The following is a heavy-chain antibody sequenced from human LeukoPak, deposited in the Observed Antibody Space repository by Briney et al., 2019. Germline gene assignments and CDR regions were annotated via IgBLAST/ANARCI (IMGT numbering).Heavy chain of an antibody. D-gene: IGHD2-2*02. J-gene: IGHJ3*02. V-gene: IGHV1-69*05. CDR1: GYTFSSYV. CDR3: ARPSDCSSTSCYRAFDI. CDR2: IIPIFGTA. Sequence: SVKVSCKASGYTFSSYVISWVRQAPGQGLEWMGGIIPIFGTANYAQKFQGRVTITTDESTSTAYMELSSLRSEDTAVYYCARPSDCSSTSCYRAFDIWGQGTMVTVSS.